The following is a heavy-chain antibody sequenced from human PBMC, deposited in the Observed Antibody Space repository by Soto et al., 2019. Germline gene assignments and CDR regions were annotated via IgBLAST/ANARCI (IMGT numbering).Heavy chain of an antibody. CDR1: GGSISSYY. CDR2: IYYSGST. V-gene: IGHV4-59*08. Sequence: ETLSLTCTVSGGSISSYYGGWFRQPPGKGLEWIGYIYYSGSTTYHPSLKSRVTISVDTSKNQFSLNLTSVTAADTAVYYCARLGGYYQAFDQWGQGSPVTVSS. J-gene: IGHJ4*02. D-gene: IGHD3-22*01. CDR3: ARLGGYYQAFDQ.